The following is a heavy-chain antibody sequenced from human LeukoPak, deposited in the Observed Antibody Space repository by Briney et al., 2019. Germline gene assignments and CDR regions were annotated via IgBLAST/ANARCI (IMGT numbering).Heavy chain of an antibody. J-gene: IGHJ3*02. D-gene: IGHD5-18*01. CDR1: GFTFSSYS. Sequence: GGSLRLSCAVSGFTFSSYSMNWVRQAPGKGLEWVSYISSSGSTKYYADSVKGRFTISRDNSQNTLYLQMNSLRAEDTAVYYCAKCRGYSYAFPDAFDIWGQGTVVTISS. V-gene: IGHV3-48*01. CDR3: AKCRGYSYAFPDAFDI. CDR2: ISSSGSTK.